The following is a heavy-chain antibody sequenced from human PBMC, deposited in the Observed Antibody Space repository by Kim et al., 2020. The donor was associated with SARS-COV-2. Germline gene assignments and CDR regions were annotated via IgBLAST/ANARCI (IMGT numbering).Heavy chain of an antibody. V-gene: IGHV4-59*01. D-gene: IGHD1-26*01. CDR2: IYYSGST. CDR1: GGSISSYY. Sequence: SETLSLTCTVSGGSISSYYWSWIRQPPGKGLEWIGYIYYSGSTNYNPSLKSRVTISVDTSKNQFSLKLSSVTAADTAVYYCARSTVGATITIHPIDYWGQGTLVTVSS. CDR3: ARSTVGATITIHPIDY. J-gene: IGHJ4*02.